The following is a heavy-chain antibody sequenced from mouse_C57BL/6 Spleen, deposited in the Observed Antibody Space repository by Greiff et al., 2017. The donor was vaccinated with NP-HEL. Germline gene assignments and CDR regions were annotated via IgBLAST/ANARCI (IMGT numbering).Heavy chain of an antibody. CDR2: IYPGDGDT. D-gene: IGHD2-5*01. J-gene: IGHJ2*01. CDR3: ARRSNFYYFDY. Sequence: VQGVESGPELVKPGASVKISCKASGYAFSSSWMNWVKQRPGKGLEWIGRIYPGDGDTNYNGKFKGKATLTADKSSSTAYMQLSSLTSEDSAVYFCARRSNFYYFDYWGQGTTLTVSS. CDR1: GYAFSSSW. V-gene: IGHV1-82*01.